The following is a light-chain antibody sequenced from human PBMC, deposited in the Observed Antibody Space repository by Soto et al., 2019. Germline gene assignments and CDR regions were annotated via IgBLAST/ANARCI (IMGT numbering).Light chain of an antibody. CDR3: QQFNSYPWT. J-gene: IGKJ1*01. V-gene: IGKV1-5*01. Sequence: DIQMTQSPSTLSASVGDRVTLTCRASQTISTWLAWYQQKPGKAPKLLIYDASSLQSGVPSRFSDSGSGTEFTLTISSLQPDDIAIYYCQQFNSYPWTFGQGTKVEIK. CDR2: DAS. CDR1: QTISTW.